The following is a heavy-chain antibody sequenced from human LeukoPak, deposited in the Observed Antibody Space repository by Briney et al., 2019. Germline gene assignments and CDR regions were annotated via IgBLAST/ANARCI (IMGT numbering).Heavy chain of an antibody. D-gene: IGHD3-9*01. Sequence: GGSLRLSCAASGFTVSSNYMSWVRQAPGKGLEWVSVIYSGGSTYYADSVKGRFTISRDNSKNTLYLQMNSLRAEDTAVYYCARDRYYDILTGPYYYYYGMYVWGQGTTVTVSS. V-gene: IGHV3-53*01. CDR2: IYSGGST. CDR3: ARDRYYDILTGPYYYYYGMYV. J-gene: IGHJ6*02. CDR1: GFTVSSNY.